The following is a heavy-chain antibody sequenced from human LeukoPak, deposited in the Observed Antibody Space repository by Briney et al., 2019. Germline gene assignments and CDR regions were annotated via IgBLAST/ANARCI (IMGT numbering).Heavy chain of an antibody. Sequence: SVKVSCKASGGTFNTYAISWVRQAPGQGLEWMGGIIPLFGTVNYAQKFLGRVTNTADESTSTAYMELSSLRSEDTAVYYCARDRLGEKDVITIPAADWGQGTLVTVSS. D-gene: IGHD2-2*01. V-gene: IGHV1-69*01. CDR3: ARDRLGEKDVITIPAAD. J-gene: IGHJ4*02. CDR1: GGTFNTYA. CDR2: IIPLFGTV.